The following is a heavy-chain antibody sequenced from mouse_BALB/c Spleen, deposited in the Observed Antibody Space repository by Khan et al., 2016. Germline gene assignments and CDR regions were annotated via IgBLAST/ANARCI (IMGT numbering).Heavy chain of an antibody. Sequence: QVQLKQPGAELVKAGASVKMSCKASGYTFTSYWMHWVKQRLGQGLEWFAETNPTNGRTYYNEKFKSKATLTVDKSSSTAYMLLSGPNLEDSAVYYCARIKKIVATYGDDWGQGTTLTVSS. D-gene: IGHD1-1*01. CDR3: ARIKKIVATYGDD. CDR1: GYTFTSYW. J-gene: IGHJ2*01. V-gene: IGHV1S81*02. CDR2: TNPTNGRT.